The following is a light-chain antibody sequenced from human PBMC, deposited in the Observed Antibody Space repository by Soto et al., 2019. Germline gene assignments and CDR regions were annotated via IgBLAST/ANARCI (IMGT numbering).Light chain of an antibody. CDR2: DAS. Sequence: EIVLAQSPATLSLSPGERATLSCRASQSVSSYLAWYQQKPGQAPRLLIYDASNRATGIPARFSGSGSGTDFTLTISTLEPEDFAVYYCQQRSNWLRTFGPGTKVDFK. V-gene: IGKV3-11*01. CDR3: QQRSNWLRT. CDR1: QSVSSY. J-gene: IGKJ3*01.